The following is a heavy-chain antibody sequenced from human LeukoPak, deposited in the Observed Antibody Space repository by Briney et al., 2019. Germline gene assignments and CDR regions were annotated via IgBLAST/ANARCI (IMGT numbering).Heavy chain of an antibody. Sequence: ASVKVSCKASGYTFTSYGISWVRQAPGQGLEWMGWISAYNGNTNYAQKLQGRVTMTADTSTSTAYMELRSLRSDDPAVYYCARASGVSSSWYGGSYWGQGTLVTVSS. D-gene: IGHD6-13*01. CDR2: ISAYNGNT. CDR3: ARASGVSSSWYGGSY. V-gene: IGHV1-18*04. CDR1: GYTFTSYG. J-gene: IGHJ4*02.